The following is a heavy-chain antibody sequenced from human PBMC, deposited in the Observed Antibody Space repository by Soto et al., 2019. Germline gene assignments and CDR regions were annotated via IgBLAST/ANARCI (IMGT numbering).Heavy chain of an antibody. J-gene: IGHJ3*02. D-gene: IGHD2-2*02. CDR1: GFTFSTYL. V-gene: IGHV3-30*04. CDR2: ISYDGKNK. CDR3: ARDKDCRTIDCYNSFDI. Sequence: QVPLVESGGGVVQPGRSLRLSCTASGFTFSTYLMHWVRQAPGKGLEWVAIISYDGKNKDYADSVKGRFTVSRDNSKNTLYLQMDSLRPEDTAVYYCARDKDCRTIDCYNSFDIWGQGTMVTVSS.